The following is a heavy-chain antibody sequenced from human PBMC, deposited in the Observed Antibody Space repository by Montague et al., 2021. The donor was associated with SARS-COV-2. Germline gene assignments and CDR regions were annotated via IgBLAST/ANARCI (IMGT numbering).Heavy chain of an antibody. CDR1: GSSVRSYD. CDR2: SYDSGST. Sequence: SETLSLTCIVSGSSVRSYDWSWIRQPPGKGLEWIGYSYDSGSTNYNPSLKSRVTISVDTSKNQFSLKLSSVTAADTAVYYCARENTVTTFGGPYYIDSWGQGTLVTVSA. CDR3: ARENTVTTFGGPYYIDS. J-gene: IGHJ4*02. D-gene: IGHD4-17*01. V-gene: IGHV4-59*02.